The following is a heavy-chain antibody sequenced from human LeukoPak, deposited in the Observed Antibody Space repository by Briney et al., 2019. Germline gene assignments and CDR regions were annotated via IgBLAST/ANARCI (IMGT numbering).Heavy chain of an antibody. CDR2: ISSSSSYI. CDR3: ARDRGATYYYDSSTYFDY. CDR1: GFTFSSYS. V-gene: IGHV3-21*01. J-gene: IGHJ4*02. D-gene: IGHD3-22*01. Sequence: GGSLRLSCAASGFTFSSYSMNWVRQAPGKGLEWVSSISSSSSYIYYADSVKGRFTISRDNAKNSLYLQMNSLRAEDTAVYYCARDRGATYYYDSSTYFDYWGQGTLVTVSS.